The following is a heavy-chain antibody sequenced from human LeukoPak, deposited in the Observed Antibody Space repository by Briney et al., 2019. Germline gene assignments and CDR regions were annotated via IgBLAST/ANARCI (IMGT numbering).Heavy chain of an antibody. D-gene: IGHD5-24*01. CDR3: GKKTPRRGETRDGYR. CDR1: GFIFKKYW. J-gene: IGHJ4*02. CDR2: IKEDGSET. V-gene: IGHV3-7*01. Sequence: GESLRLSCAASGFIFKKYWMNWVRQVPGKGLECLANIKEDGSETYYADSVKGRFTISRDNPKNLLFLQINSLRVEDTAVYYCGKKTPRRGETRDGYRWGQGTVVTVSS.